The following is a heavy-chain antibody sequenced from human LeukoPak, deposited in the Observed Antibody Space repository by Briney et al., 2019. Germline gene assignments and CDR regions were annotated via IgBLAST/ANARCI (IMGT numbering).Heavy chain of an antibody. CDR3: ARTTWLRGSLDY. CDR2: IWYDGSNK. J-gene: IGHJ4*02. D-gene: IGHD5-12*01. V-gene: IGHV3-33*01. CDR1: GFTFSSYG. Sequence: GGSLRLSCAASGFTFSSYGMHWVRQAPGKGLEWVAVIWYDGSNKYYADSVKGRFTISRDNSKNTLYLQMNSLRAEDTAVYYCARTTWLRGSLDYWAREPWSPSPQ.